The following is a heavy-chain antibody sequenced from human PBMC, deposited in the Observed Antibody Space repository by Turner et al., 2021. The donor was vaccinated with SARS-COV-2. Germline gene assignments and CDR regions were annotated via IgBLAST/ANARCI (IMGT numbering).Heavy chain of an antibody. J-gene: IGHJ6*02. CDR3: AKGAAPYYYHYYGMDV. V-gene: IGHV3-30*18. Sequence: QVPLVESGGGVVQPGRSLRLSCAASGFTFCRYGMHWVRQAPGKGLEWGAVISYDGSNKYYADSVKGRFIISRDNAKNTLYLQMNSLRAEDTAVYYCAKGAAPYYYHYYGMDVWGQGTTVTVSS. CDR2: ISYDGSNK. CDR1: GFTFCRYG. D-gene: IGHD2-15*01.